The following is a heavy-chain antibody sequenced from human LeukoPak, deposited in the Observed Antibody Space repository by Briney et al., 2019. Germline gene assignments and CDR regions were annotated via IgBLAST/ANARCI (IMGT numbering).Heavy chain of an antibody. CDR2: ISHDGSSQ. J-gene: IGHJ4*02. V-gene: IGHV3-30*18. CDR1: GFTFSDYG. Sequence: GGSLRLSCAASGFTFSDYGMHWARLAPGKGLEWVAHISHDGSSQNYADSVQGRFTISRDNSKNTVDLQMNSLRAEDTAVYYCSKGLQAAGHLAHDNWGQGALVTVSS. CDR3: SKGLQAAGHLAHDN. D-gene: IGHD1-14*01.